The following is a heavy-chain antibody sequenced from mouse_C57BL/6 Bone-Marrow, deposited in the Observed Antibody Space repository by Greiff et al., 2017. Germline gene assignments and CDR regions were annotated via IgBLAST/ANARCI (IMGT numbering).Heavy chain of an antibody. Sequence: VQLQQSGAELMKPGASVKLSCKATGYTFTGYWIEWVKQRPGHGLEWIGEILPGSGSTTYNEKFKGKATFTADTSSNTAYMQLSSLTTEDSAIYYCARWLLLRPGYFDYWGQGTTLTVSS. J-gene: IGHJ2*01. D-gene: IGHD1-1*01. CDR1: GYTFTGYW. CDR2: ILPGSGST. CDR3: ARWLLLRPGYFDY. V-gene: IGHV1-9*01.